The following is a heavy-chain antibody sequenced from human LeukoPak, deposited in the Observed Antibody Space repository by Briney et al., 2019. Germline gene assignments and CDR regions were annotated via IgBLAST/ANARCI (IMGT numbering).Heavy chain of an antibody. D-gene: IGHD3-22*01. CDR1: GFTVSSRY. Sequence: GGSLRLSCAASGFTVSSRYMSWVRQAPGKGLEWVSLIYSGTTYYADSVKGRFTISRDNSKNMVYLQMNSLRAADTAVYYCAKDQVNMIVVVLWYFDLWGRGTLVTVSS. V-gene: IGHV3-53*01. J-gene: IGHJ2*01. CDR2: IYSGTT. CDR3: AKDQVNMIVVVLWYFDL.